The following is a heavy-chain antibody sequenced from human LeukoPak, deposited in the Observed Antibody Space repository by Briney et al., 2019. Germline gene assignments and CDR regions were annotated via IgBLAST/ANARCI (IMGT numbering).Heavy chain of an antibody. D-gene: IGHD2-15*01. Sequence: PSETLSLTCTVSGGSISGYYWSWIRQPPGKGLEWIGYIYYSGSTNYNPSLKSRVTISVDTPKNQFSLKVSSVTAADTAVYYCARDWANCSGGSCSSDWFDPWGQGTLVTVSS. CDR3: ARDWANCSGGSCSSDWFDP. V-gene: IGHV4-59*01. CDR2: IYYSGST. J-gene: IGHJ5*02. CDR1: GGSISGYY.